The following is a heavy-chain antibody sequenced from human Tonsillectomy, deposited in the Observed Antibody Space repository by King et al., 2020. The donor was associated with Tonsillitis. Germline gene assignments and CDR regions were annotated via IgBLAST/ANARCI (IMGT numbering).Heavy chain of an antibody. CDR3: TTELFSSSWTSY. Sequence: VQLVESGGGLVKPGGSLRLSCAASGFTFSNAWMSWVRQAPGKGLEWVGRIKSKTDGGTTDYAAPVKGRFTISSDDSKNTLYLQMNSLKTEDTAVCYCTTELFSSSWTSYWGQGTLVTVSS. V-gene: IGHV3-15*01. D-gene: IGHD6-13*01. CDR2: IKSKTDGGTT. CDR1: GFTFSNAW. J-gene: IGHJ4*02.